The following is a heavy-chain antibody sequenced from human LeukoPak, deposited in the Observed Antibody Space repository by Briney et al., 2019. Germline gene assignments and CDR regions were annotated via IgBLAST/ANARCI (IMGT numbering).Heavy chain of an antibody. CDR2: INPNSGGT. Sequence: ASVKVSCKASGYTFTGYYMHWVRQAPGQGLEWMGWINPNSGGTNYAQKFQGRVTMTRDTSISTAYMELSRLRSDDTAVYYCARDLRYCGGDCYYYYYYYMDVWGKGTTVTVSS. D-gene: IGHD2-21*01. V-gene: IGHV1-2*02. J-gene: IGHJ6*03. CDR3: ARDLRYCGGDCYYYYYYYMDV. CDR1: GYTFTGYY.